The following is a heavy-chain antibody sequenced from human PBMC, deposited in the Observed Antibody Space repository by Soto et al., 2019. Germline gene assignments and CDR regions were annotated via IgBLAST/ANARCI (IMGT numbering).Heavy chain of an antibody. J-gene: IGHJ5*02. V-gene: IGHV3-11*01. Sequence: QVQLVESGGGLVKPGGSLRLSCAASGFTFSDYYMSWIRQAPGKGLEWVSYISSSGSTIYYADSVKGRFTISRDNAKNSLYLQMNSLRAEDTAVYYCARDLYNWNFITKRNWFDPWGQGTLVTVSS. CDR3: ARDLYNWNFITKRNWFDP. CDR1: GFTFSDYY. D-gene: IGHD1-7*01. CDR2: ISSSGSTI.